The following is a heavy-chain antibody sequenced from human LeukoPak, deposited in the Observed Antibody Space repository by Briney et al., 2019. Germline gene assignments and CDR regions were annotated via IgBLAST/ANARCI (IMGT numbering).Heavy chain of an antibody. Sequence: SETLSLTCTVSGGSISSSSYYWGWIRQPPGKGLEWIGSIYYSGSTYYNPSLKSRVTISVDTSKNQFSLKLSSVTAADTAVYYCAIGYSSSSGIDYWGQGTLVTVCS. CDR2: IYYSGST. CDR3: AIGYSSSSGIDY. J-gene: IGHJ4*02. D-gene: IGHD6-6*01. CDR1: GGSISSSSYY. V-gene: IGHV4-39*01.